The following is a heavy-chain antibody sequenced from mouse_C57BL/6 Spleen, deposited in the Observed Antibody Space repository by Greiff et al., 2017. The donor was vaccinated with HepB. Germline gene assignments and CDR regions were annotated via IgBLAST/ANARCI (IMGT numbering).Heavy chain of an antibody. D-gene: IGHD1-1*01. J-gene: IGHJ2*01. CDR3: ARHRGSSLGCDY. Sequence: EVQRVESGGGLVKPGGSLKLSCAASGFTFSSYTMSWVRQTPEKRLEWVATISGGGGNTYYPDSVKGRFTISRDNAKNTLYLQMSSLRSEDTALYYCARHRGSSLGCDYWGQGTTLTVSS. V-gene: IGHV5-9*01. CDR1: GFTFSSYT. CDR2: ISGGGGNT.